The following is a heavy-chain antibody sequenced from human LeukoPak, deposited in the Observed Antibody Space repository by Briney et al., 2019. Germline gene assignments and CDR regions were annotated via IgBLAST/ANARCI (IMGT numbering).Heavy chain of an antibody. D-gene: IGHD6-19*01. CDR2: ISAYANT. CDR3: ARGGTSGWRTPNDDY. V-gene: IGHV1-18*01. Sequence: ASVKVSCKASGYTFTNYGISWVRQAPGQGLAWMGWISAYANTNYTQKLQGRVTMTTDTSTSTAYMELRNLRSDDTAIYYCARGGTSGWRTPNDDYWGQGTLVTVSS. CDR1: GYTFTNYG. J-gene: IGHJ4*02.